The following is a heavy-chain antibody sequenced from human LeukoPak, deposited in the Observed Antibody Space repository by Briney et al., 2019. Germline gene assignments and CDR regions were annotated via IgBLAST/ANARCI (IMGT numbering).Heavy chain of an antibody. CDR3: ARDFLYSGYDSPLGY. J-gene: IGHJ4*02. D-gene: IGHD5-12*01. CDR2: ISSSGSTI. Sequence: GGSLRLSCAASGFTFSDYYMSWLRQAPGKGLEWVSYISSSGSTIYYADSVKGRFTISRDNAKNSLYLQMNSLRAEDTAVYYCARDFLYSGYDSPLGYWGQGTLVTVSS. V-gene: IGHV3-11*01. CDR1: GFTFSDYY.